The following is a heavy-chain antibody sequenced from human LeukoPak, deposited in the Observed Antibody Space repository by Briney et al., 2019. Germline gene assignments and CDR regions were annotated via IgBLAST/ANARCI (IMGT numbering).Heavy chain of an antibody. D-gene: IGHD1-26*01. CDR3: AKSRWETYAVRAFDI. J-gene: IGHJ3*02. V-gene: IGHV3-23*01. Sequence: GGSLSLSCAASGFTFSSYAMSWVRQAPGRGLEWVSAISGSGGSTYYADSVKGRSTISRDNSKNALYLQLNSLRAEDTAVYYCAKSRWETYAVRAFDIWGQGTMVTVSS. CDR2: ISGSGGST. CDR1: GFTFSSYA.